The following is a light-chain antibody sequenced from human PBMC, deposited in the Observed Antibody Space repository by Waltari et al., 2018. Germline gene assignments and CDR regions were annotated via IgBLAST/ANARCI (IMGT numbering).Light chain of an antibody. V-gene: IGKV3-11*01. CDR2: DAS. Sequence: EIVLTQSPGTLSLSPGESATLSCRASEGVSTYLAWYQQKPGQAPRLLIYDASNRAAGIPARFVASGSETDFTLTISRLEPEDFAVYYCQERGNWPGGSFGGGTKVEIK. J-gene: IGKJ4*01. CDR3: QERGNWPGGS. CDR1: EGVSTY.